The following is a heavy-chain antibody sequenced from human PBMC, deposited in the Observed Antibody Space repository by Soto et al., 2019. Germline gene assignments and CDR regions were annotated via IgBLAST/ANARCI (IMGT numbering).Heavy chain of an antibody. J-gene: IGHJ5*02. V-gene: IGHV3-53*01. CDR3: ARHRHPRGTVGATSPLDP. Sequence: QPVGSLRLSCAISGFSVGSNYLSWVRQAPGKGLEWVSVHYSGGSTYYADSVQGRFTISRDKSNNTLYLQMRRVRAEDTAVYFCARHRHPRGTVGATSPLDPWGQGTQVTVSS. D-gene: IGHD1-26*01. CDR1: GFSVGSNY. CDR2: HYSGGST.